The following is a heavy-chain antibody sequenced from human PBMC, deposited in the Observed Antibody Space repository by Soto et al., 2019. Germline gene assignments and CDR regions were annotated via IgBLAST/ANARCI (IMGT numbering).Heavy chain of an antibody. V-gene: IGHV3-53*02. CDR1: GFGISSNY. CDR3: ARKPPSAIQVWAFGMDV. J-gene: IGHJ6*02. CDR2: TFSGGNT. Sequence: ELQLVETGGGLIQTGGSLRLSSAACGFGISSNYIAWVRKPPGKGLEWVSTTFSGGNTEYAASVKGRCSISRDNYKNTLYLQMDNLRVEDTAVYYCARKPPSAIQVWAFGMDVWGQGTTVSVSS. D-gene: IGHD2-21*01.